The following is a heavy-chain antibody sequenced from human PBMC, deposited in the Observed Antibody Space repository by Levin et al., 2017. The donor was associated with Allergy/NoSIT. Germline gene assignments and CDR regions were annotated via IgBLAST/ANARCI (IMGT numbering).Heavy chain of an antibody. Sequence: PSETLSLTCTVSGGSISSYYWSWIRQPPGKGLEWIGYIYHSGSTNYNPSLKSRVTISVDTSKNKFSLRLSSVTAADTAVYYCARSDSFGWYVGYWGQGTLVTVSS. CDR1: GGSISSYY. V-gene: IGHV4-59*01. CDR3: ARSDSFGWYVGY. CDR2: IYHSGST. J-gene: IGHJ4*02. D-gene: IGHD6-19*01.